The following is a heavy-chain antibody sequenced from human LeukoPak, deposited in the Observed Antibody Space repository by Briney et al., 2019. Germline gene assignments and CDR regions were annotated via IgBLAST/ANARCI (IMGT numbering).Heavy chain of an antibody. CDR2: ISSSGSTI. Sequence: GGSLRLSCAASGFTFSDYYMSWIRQAPGKGLEWVSYISSSGSTIYYADSVKGRFTISRDNSKNTLYLQMNSLRAEDTAVYYCARGGIAVADDAFDIWGQGTMVTVSS. J-gene: IGHJ3*02. CDR3: ARGGIAVADDAFDI. D-gene: IGHD6-19*01. V-gene: IGHV3-11*04. CDR1: GFTFSDYY.